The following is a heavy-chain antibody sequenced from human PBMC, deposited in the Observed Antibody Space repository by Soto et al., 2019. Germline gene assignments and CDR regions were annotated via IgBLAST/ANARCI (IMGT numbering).Heavy chain of an antibody. D-gene: IGHD3-10*02. CDR3: ARDMFRTWFDP. J-gene: IGHJ5*02. Sequence: QVQLVESGGGVVQPGRSLRLSCAASGFTFSSYAMHWVRQAPGKGLEWVAVISYDGSNKYYADSVKGRFTSSRDNSKNMLGLQMSSMSAEDTAVYYCARDMFRTWFDPWGQGTLVAVAA. CDR1: GFTFSSYA. V-gene: IGHV3-30-3*01. CDR2: ISYDGSNK.